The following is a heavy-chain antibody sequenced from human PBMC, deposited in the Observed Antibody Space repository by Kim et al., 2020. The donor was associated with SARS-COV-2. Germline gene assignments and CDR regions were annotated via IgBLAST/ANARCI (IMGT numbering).Heavy chain of an antibody. CDR2: IYYSGST. J-gene: IGHJ4*02. CDR3: ARVGGTAMARDDY. V-gene: IGHV4-31*03. CDR1: GGSISSGGYY. D-gene: IGHD5-18*01. Sequence: SETLSLTCTVSGGSISSGGYYWSWIRQHPGKGLEWIGYIYYSGSTYYNPSLKSRVTISVDTSKNQFSLKLSSVTAADTAVYYCARVGGTAMARDDYWGQGTLVTVSS.